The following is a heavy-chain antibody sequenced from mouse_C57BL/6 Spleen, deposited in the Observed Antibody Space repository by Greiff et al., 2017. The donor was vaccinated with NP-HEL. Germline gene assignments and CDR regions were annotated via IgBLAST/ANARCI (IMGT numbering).Heavy chain of an antibody. D-gene: IGHD1-1*01. V-gene: IGHV3-6*01. Sequence: DVKLQESGPGLVKPSQSLSLTCSVTGYSITSGYYWNWIRQFPGNKLEWMGYISYDGSNNYNPSLKNRISITRDTSKNQFFLKLNSVTTEDTATYYCARDPSYYYGYAMDYWGQGTSVTVSS. CDR2: ISYDGSN. CDR1: GYSITSGYY. J-gene: IGHJ4*01. CDR3: ARDPSYYYGYAMDY.